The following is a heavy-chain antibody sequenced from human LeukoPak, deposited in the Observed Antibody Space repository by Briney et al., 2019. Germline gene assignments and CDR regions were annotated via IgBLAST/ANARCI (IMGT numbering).Heavy chain of an antibody. J-gene: IGHJ4*02. V-gene: IGHV4-39*01. Sequence: SETLSLTCTVSGGSISSSSYYWGWIRQPPGKGLEWIGSVYYSGSTYYNPSLKSRVTISVDTSKNQFSLKLSSVTAADTAVYHCARPYYDILTGYYIRYWGQGTLVTVSS. D-gene: IGHD3-9*01. CDR2: VYYSGST. CDR1: GGSISSSSYY. CDR3: ARPYYDILTGYYIRY.